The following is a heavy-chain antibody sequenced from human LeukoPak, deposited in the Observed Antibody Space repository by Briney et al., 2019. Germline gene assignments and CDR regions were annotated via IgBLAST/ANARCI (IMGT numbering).Heavy chain of an antibody. CDR3: ARVRIYGSGSDHFDY. D-gene: IGHD3-10*01. J-gene: IGHJ4*02. CDR2: IYTSGST. Sequence: SETLSLTCTVSGGSISSYYWSWIRQPAGKGLEWIGRIYTSGSTNYNPSLKSRVTMSVDTSKNQFSLKLSSVTAADTAVYYCARVRIYGSGSDHFDYWGQGTLVTVSS. V-gene: IGHV4-4*07. CDR1: GGSISSYY.